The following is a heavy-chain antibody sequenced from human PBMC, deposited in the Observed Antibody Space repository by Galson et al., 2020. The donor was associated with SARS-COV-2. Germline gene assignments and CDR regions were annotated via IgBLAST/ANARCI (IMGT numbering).Heavy chain of an antibody. V-gene: IGHV4-59*01. CDR1: GGSISSYY. D-gene: IGHD2-15*01. CDR3: ARNLGVVDAFDI. Sequence: ETLSLTCTVSGGSISSYYWSWIRQPPGKGLEWIGYIYYSGSTNYNPSLKSRVTISVDTSKNQFSLKLSSVTAADTAVYYCARNLGVVDAFDIWGQGTMVTVSS. CDR2: IYYSGST. J-gene: IGHJ3*02.